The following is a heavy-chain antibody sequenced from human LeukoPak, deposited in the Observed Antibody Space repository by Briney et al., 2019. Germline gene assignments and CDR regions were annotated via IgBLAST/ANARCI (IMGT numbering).Heavy chain of an antibody. CDR2: IRYDGSTK. V-gene: IGHV3-30*02. CDR1: GFTFSGFG. J-gene: IGHJ4*02. Sequence: GGSLRPSCAASGFTFSGFGMHWVRQAPGKGLEWVAFIRYDGSTKHYGDSVKGRFTISRDNSKNTLYLQMNSLRAEDTAVYYCARDTDSWYFDYWGQGTLVTVSS. D-gene: IGHD6-13*01. CDR3: ARDTDSWYFDY.